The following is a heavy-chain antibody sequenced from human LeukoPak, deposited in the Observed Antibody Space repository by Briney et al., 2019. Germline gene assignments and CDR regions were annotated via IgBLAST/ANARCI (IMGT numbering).Heavy chain of an antibody. D-gene: IGHD6-19*01. CDR2: INHSGGT. CDR3: AVGSGWYNG. J-gene: IGHJ4*02. CDR1: GGSFSGYY. Sequence: SETLSLTCAVYGGSFSGYYWSWIRQPPGKGLEWIGEINHSGGTNYNPSLKSRVTISVDTSKNQFSLKLSSVTAADTAVYYCAVGSGWYNGWGQGTLVTVSS. V-gene: IGHV4-34*01.